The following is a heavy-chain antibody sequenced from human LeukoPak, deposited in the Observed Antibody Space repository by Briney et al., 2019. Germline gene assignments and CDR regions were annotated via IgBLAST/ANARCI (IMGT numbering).Heavy chain of an antibody. D-gene: IGHD2-2*01. Sequence: SETLSLTCTVSGGSISSYYWSWIRQPPGKGLEWIGHIYYSGSTNYNPSLKSRVTISVDTSKNQFSLKLSSVTAADTAVYYCARVHRYCSSTSCSMETFDYWGQGTLVTVSS. CDR2: IYYSGST. V-gene: IGHV4-59*01. J-gene: IGHJ4*02. CDR3: ARVHRYCSSTSCSMETFDY. CDR1: GGSISSYY.